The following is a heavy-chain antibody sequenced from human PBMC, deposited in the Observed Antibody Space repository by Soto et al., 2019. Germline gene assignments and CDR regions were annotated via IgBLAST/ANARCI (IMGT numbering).Heavy chain of an antibody. CDR2: ISYDGSNK. CDR1: GFTFSPYG. D-gene: IGHD5-18*01. CDR3: AKGFSYSLIDY. J-gene: IGHJ4*02. V-gene: IGHV3-30*18. Sequence: QVQLVESGGGVVQPGRSLRLSCAASGFTFSPYGMHWVRQAPGKGLEWVAVISYDGSNKYYADSVKGRFTISRDNSKNTLYLQMSSLRAEDTAVYYCAKGFSYSLIDYWGQGTLVTVSS.